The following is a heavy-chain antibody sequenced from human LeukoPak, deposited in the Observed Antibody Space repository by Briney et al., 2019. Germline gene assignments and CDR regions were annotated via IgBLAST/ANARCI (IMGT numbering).Heavy chain of an antibody. V-gene: IGHV3-21*01. CDR3: ARDFGWGGALDI. D-gene: IGHD6-19*01. CDR1: GFPFSKYT. CDR2: ITSSSTYV. J-gene: IGHJ3*02. Sequence: GGSLRLSCAASGFPFSKYTMNWVRRAPGKGLEWVSLITSSSTYVESADSVKGRFTISRGNAKNSLSLQMNSLRADDTAVYYCARDFGWGGALDIWGQGTMVTVSS.